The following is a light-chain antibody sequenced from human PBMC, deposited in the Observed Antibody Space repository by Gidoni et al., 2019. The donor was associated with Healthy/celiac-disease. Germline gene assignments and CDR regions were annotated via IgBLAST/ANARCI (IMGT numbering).Light chain of an antibody. V-gene: IGKV3-20*01. Sequence: IAPTPSPGTLSLSPGERATLTCRASQSVSSSYLAWYQQKPGQAPRLLIYGASSRATGIPDRFSGSGSGTDFTLTISRLEPEDFAVYYCQQYGSSPEAFGPGTKVDIK. CDR3: QQYGSSPEA. CDR2: GAS. J-gene: IGKJ3*01. CDR1: QSVSSSY.